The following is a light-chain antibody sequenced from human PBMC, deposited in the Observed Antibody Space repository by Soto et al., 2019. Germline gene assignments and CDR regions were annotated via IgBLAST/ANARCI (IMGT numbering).Light chain of an antibody. CDR1: QDISNY. CDR2: HAS. J-gene: IGKJ4*01. V-gene: IGKV1-33*01. CDR3: QEYDNSPLT. Sequence: IQLTQSPSSLSASVGDRVTSTCQASQDISNYLNWYQQKPGKAPKLLIYHASNLETGVPSRFRGSGSGTDFTFPMSSLQPEKTATYGGQEYDNSPLTLDGGTIVEIK.